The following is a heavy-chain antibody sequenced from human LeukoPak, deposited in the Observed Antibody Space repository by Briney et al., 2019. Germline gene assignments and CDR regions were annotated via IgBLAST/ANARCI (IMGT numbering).Heavy chain of an antibody. D-gene: IGHD5-12*01. CDR2: IYPGDSDA. CDR1: GYSFTNYW. V-gene: IGHV5-51*01. Sequence: GESLKISCKGSGYSFTNYWIGWVRQMPGKGLKWMGIIYPGDSDARYSPSFQGQVTMSADRSINTAYLQWSSLKASDTAMYYCARVFGYSGYFDYWGQGTLVTVSS. CDR3: ARVFGYSGYFDY. J-gene: IGHJ4*02.